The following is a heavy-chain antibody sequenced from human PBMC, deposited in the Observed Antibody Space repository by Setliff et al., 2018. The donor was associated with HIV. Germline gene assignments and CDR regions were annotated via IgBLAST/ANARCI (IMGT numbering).Heavy chain of an antibody. Sequence: GGSLRLSCAASGFTFNTYWMHWVRQAPGKGPMWISHIDNDGTSTTYADSVKGRFTVSRDNAKNTLYLQMNSLRAEDTAVYHCTKNLYRSPWSPLDYWGQGTLVTVSS. D-gene: IGHD6-19*01. CDR1: GFTFNTYW. CDR3: TKNLYRSPWSPLDY. J-gene: IGHJ4*02. CDR2: IDNDGTST. V-gene: IGHV3-74*01.